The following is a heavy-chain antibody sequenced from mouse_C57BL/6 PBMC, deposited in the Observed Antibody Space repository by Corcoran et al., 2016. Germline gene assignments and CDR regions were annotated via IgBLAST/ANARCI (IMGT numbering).Heavy chain of an antibody. D-gene: IGHD1-1*01. CDR2: IYPGSGNT. CDR3: ANYYGSSYG. Sequence: QVQLKQSGAELVRPGASVKLSCKASGYTFTDYCINWVKQRPGQGLEWIARIYPGSGNTYYNEKFKGKATLTAEKSSSTAYMQLSSLTSEDSAVYFCANYYGSSYGWGQGTTLTVSS. J-gene: IGHJ2*01. CDR1: GYTFTDYC. V-gene: IGHV1-76*01.